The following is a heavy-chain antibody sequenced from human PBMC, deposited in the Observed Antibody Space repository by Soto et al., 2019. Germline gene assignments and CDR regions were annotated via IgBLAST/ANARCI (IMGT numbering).Heavy chain of an antibody. CDR1: GYTFNNYH. V-gene: IGHV1-18*01. Sequence: QVQLVQSGAEVKKPGASVKVSCKASGYTFNNYHINWVRQAPGQGLEWMGWISPYNGNTNYAQKFQDRVTMTTDTSTSTAYMDLRSLKSDDTAVYYCARDPSTVTTPFDYWSQGTLVTVSS. CDR3: ARDPSTVTTPFDY. CDR2: ISPYNGNT. D-gene: IGHD4-17*01. J-gene: IGHJ4*02.